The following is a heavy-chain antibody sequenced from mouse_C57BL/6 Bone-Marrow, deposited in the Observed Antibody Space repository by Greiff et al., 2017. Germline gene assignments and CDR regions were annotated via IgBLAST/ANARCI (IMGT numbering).Heavy chain of an antibody. D-gene: IGHD2-13*01. CDR3: GYGDYFAWFAY. CDR2: IDPSDSET. V-gene: IGHV1-52*01. CDR1: GYTLTSYW. Sequence: VQLQQPGAELVRPGSSVKLSCTASGYTLTSYWMHWVKLRPIQGLEWIGNIDPSDSETQYNQKFKDKATLTVDKSSSTAYMQLSSLTSEDYAVYYCGYGDYFAWFAYWGQGTLVTVSA. J-gene: IGHJ3*01.